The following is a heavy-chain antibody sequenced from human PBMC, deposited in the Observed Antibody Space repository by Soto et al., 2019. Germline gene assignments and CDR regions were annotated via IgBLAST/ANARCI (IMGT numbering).Heavy chain of an antibody. D-gene: IGHD6-19*01. CDR2: ISYDGSNK. V-gene: IGHV3-30*18. J-gene: IGHJ6*02. Sequence: GGSLRLSCAASGFTFSSYGMHWVRQAPGKGLEWVAVISYDGSNKYYADSVKGRFTISRDNSKNTLYLQMNSLRAEDTAVYYCAKDHAAVAGSAFYGMDVWGQGTTVTVSS. CDR3: AKDHAAVAGSAFYGMDV. CDR1: GFTFSSYG.